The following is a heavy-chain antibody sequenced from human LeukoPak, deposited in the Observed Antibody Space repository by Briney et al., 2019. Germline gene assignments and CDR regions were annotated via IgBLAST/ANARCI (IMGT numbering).Heavy chain of an antibody. CDR3: ARASYSYDISGWVPFDY. V-gene: IGHV4-39*07. CDR1: GGSISSSSYY. CDR2: IYYSGST. J-gene: IGHJ4*02. Sequence: PSETLSLTCTVSGGSISSSSYYWGWIRQPPGKGLEWIGRIYYSGSTYYNPSLKSRVTISVDTSKNQFSLKLSSVTAADTAVYYCARASYSYDISGWVPFDYWGQGTLVTVSS. D-gene: IGHD3-22*01.